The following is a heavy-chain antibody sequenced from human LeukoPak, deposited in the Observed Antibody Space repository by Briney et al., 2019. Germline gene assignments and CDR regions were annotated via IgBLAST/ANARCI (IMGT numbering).Heavy chain of an antibody. J-gene: IGHJ6*02. CDR2: INHSGST. D-gene: IGHD7-27*01. CDR1: GGSISSYY. Sequence: PSGTLSLTCTVSGGSISSYYWSWIRQPPGKGLEWIGEINHSGSTNYNPSLKSRVTISVDTSKNQFSLKLSSVTAADTAVYYCAILTGAAGYYGMDVWGQGTTVTVSS. V-gene: IGHV4-34*01. CDR3: AILTGAAGYYGMDV.